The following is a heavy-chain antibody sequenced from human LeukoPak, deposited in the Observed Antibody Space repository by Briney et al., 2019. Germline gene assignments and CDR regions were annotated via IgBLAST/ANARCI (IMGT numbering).Heavy chain of an antibody. J-gene: IGHJ4*02. CDR2: INHSGST. V-gene: IGHV4-34*01. D-gene: IGHD3-10*01. CDR3: ATYYYGSGNY. Sequence: PSETLSLTCAVYGGSFSGYYWSWIRQPPGKGLEWIGEINHSGSTNYNPSLKGRVTISVDTSKNQFSLKLSSVPAADTAVYYCATYYYGSGNYWGQGTLVTVSS. CDR1: GGSFSGYY.